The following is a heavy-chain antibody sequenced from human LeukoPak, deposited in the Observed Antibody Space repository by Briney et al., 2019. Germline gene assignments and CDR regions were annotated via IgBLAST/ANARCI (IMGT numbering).Heavy chain of an antibody. CDR3: ARHETSSSWTSSFDY. D-gene: IGHD6-13*01. Sequence: SETLSLTCTVSGGSISTYYWSWIRQPPGKGLEWIGYIYYSGSTNYNPSLKSRVTISVDTSNNQFSLRLSPVTAADTAVYYCARHETSSSWTSSFDYWGQGALVTVSS. CDR1: GGSISTYY. CDR2: IYYSGST. V-gene: IGHV4-59*08. J-gene: IGHJ4*02.